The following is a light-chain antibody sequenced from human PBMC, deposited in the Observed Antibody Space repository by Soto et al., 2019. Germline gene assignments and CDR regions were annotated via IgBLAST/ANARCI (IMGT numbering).Light chain of an antibody. CDR1: SSDVGGYKY. J-gene: IGLJ3*02. CDR2: EVG. V-gene: IGLV2-14*01. Sequence: QSALTQPASVSGSPGQSITISFTGTSSDVGGYKYVSWYQQHPGKAPKLMIYEVGNRPSGVSQRFSGSKSGNTASLTIFGLQAEDEADYYCSSYTSSNTLVFGGGTKVTVL. CDR3: SSYTSSNTLV.